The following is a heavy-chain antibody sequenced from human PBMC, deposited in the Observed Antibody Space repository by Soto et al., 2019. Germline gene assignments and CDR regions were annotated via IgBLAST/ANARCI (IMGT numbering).Heavy chain of an antibody. J-gene: IGHJ6*02. V-gene: IGHV1-18*04. CDR2: ISAYNGNT. CDR3: ARVWFGELFGADYYGMDV. CDR1: GYTFTSYG. D-gene: IGHD3-10*01. Sequence: ASVKFSCKASGYTFTSYGISWVRQAPGQGLEWMGWISAYNGNTNYAQKLQGRVTMTTDTSTSTAYMELRSLRSDDTAVYYCARVWFGELFGADYYGMDVWGQGTTVTVSS.